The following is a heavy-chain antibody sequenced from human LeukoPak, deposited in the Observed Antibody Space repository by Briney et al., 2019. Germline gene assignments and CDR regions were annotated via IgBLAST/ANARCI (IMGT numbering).Heavy chain of an antibody. Sequence: SDTLSLTCTVSGGSISSYYWSWIRQPAGKGLEWIGRIYTSGSTNYNPSLKSRVTISVDKSKNQFSLKLSSVTAADTAVYYCARGAQQQLPTLYMDVWGKGTTVTVSS. D-gene: IGHD6-13*01. V-gene: IGHV4-4*07. CDR3: ARGAQQQLPTLYMDV. CDR2: IYTSGST. CDR1: GGSISSYY. J-gene: IGHJ6*03.